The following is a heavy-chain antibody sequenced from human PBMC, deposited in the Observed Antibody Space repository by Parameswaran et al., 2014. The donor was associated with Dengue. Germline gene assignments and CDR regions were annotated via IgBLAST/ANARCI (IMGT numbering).Heavy chain of an antibody. Sequence: VRQAPGKGLEWIGEINHSGSTNYNPSLKSRVTISVDTSKNQFSLKLSSVTAADTAVYYCARGSGGVVTDYWGQGTLVTVSS. CDR3: ARGSGGVVTDY. CDR2: INHSGST. D-gene: IGHD3-3*01. V-gene: IGHV4-34*01. J-gene: IGHJ4*02.